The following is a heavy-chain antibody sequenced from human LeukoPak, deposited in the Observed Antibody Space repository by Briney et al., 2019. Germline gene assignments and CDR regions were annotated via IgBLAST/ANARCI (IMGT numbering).Heavy chain of an antibody. CDR1: GYTFTSYY. D-gene: IGHD2-15*01. CDR2: INPSGGST. CDR3: ARYCSGGSCYTYDAFGI. J-gene: IGHJ3*02. V-gene: IGHV1-46*01. Sequence: ASVKVSCKASGYTFTSYYMHWVRQAPGQGLEWMGIINPSGGSTSYAQKFQGRVTMTRDTSTSTVYMELSSLRSEDTAVYYCARYCSGGSCYTYDAFGIWGQGTMVTVSS.